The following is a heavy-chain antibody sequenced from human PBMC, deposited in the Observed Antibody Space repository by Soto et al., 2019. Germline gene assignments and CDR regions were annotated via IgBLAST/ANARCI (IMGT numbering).Heavy chain of an antibody. D-gene: IGHD4-4*01. V-gene: IGHV3-23*01. CDR3: TKEHSNYPDNWFDP. CDR1: GFTFSNYA. CDR2: IDGGGTKT. Sequence: LRLSCAASGFTFSNYAMSWVRQAPGTGLQWVSAIDGGGTKTYYADSVKGRFTISRDNSMNTLYLQMDSLRAEDTAIYYCTKEHSNYPDNWFDPWGQGTRVTVSS. J-gene: IGHJ5*02.